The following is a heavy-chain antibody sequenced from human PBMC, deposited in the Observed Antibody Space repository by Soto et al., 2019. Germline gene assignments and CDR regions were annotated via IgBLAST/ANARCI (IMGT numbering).Heavy chain of an antibody. CDR2: TIPMFATA. CDR3: ARGLFGQQWLVGFDT. D-gene: IGHD6-19*01. J-gene: IGHJ4*02. CDR1: GGSFSNYI. V-gene: IGHV1-69*01. Sequence: QVHLVQSGAEVKKPGSSVKVSCKASGGSFSNYIFAWVRQAPGQGLEWLGGTIPMFATAQNAQKLQGRVTITADESTSTVYMDLTSLTSDDTAVYYCARGLFGQQWLVGFDTWGKGPRVTVSS.